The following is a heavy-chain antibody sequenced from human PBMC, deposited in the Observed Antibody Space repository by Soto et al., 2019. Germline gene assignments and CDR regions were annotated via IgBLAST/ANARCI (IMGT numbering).Heavy chain of an antibody. CDR1: NGSISSSGYY. J-gene: IGHJ5*02. Sequence: SETLSLTCNVSNGSISSSGYYWSWIRQHPGQGLEWIGYIYYSGSTYYNPSLKSRVTISVDTSKNQFSLKLGSVTAADTAIYYCAGGSSKSWFDPWGQGTLVTLSS. V-gene: IGHV4-31*03. CDR2: IYYSGST. D-gene: IGHD6-6*01. CDR3: AGGSSKSWFDP.